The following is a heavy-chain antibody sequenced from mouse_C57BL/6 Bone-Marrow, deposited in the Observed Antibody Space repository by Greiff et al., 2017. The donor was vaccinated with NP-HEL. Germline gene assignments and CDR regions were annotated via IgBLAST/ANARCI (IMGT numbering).Heavy chain of an antibody. CDR3: ARSRDYGSSPGFAY. CDR1: GYTFTSYG. CDR2: IYPRSGNT. J-gene: IGHJ3*01. Sequence: QVQLKQSGAELARPGASVKLSCKASGYTFTSYGISWVKQRTGQGLEWIGEIYPRSGNTYYNEKFKGKATLTADKSSSTAYMELRSLTSEDSAVYFCARSRDYGSSPGFAYWGQGTLVTVSA. D-gene: IGHD1-1*01. V-gene: IGHV1-81*01.